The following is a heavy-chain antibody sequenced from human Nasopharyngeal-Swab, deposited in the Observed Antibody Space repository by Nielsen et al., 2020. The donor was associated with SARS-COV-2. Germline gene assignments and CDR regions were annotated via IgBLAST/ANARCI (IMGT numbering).Heavy chain of an antibody. CDR1: GGPVSRYS. J-gene: IGHJ4*02. CDR3: ARVRGMYSSDWAYFFDD. Sequence: SETLSLTFTVSGGPVSRYSWTWIRQSPGGGLEWIGYVYNIDTTNYNPSLDSRVTLLVDTSKNQFSLKLRSVTAADTAVYYCARVRGMYSSDWAYFFDDWGQGILVTVSS. V-gene: IGHV4-59*02. D-gene: IGHD6-19*01. CDR2: VYNIDTT.